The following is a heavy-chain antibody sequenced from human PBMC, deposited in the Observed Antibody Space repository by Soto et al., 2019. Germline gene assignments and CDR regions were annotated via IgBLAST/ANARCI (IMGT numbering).Heavy chain of an antibody. V-gene: IGHV1-69*02. Sequence: ASVKVSCKASGGTFSSYTISWVRQAPGQGLEWMGRIIPILGIANYAQKFQGRVTITADKSTSTAYMELSSLRSEDTAVYYCARSIAVAGNWFDPWGQGTLVTVSS. J-gene: IGHJ5*02. CDR3: ARSIAVAGNWFDP. CDR2: IIPILGIA. CDR1: GGTFSSYT. D-gene: IGHD6-19*01.